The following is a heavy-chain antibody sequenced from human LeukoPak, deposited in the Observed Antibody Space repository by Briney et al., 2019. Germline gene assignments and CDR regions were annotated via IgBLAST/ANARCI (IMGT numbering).Heavy chain of an antibody. CDR1: GFTVSSNY. CDR3: ARAPGYCSSTSCHDAFDI. V-gene: IGHV3-53*01. CDR2: IYSGGST. Sequence: GGSLRLSCAASGFTVSSNYMSWVRQAPGKGLEWVSVIYSGGSTYYADSVKGRFTISRDNSKNTLYLQMNSLRAEDTAVYYCARAPGYCSSTSCHDAFDIWGQGTMVTVSS. D-gene: IGHD2-2*01. J-gene: IGHJ3*02.